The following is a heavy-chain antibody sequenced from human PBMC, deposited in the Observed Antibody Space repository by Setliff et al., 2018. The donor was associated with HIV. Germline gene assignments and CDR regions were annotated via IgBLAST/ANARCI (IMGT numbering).Heavy chain of an antibody. V-gene: IGHV1-69*15. J-gene: IGHJ4*02. CDR3: ARGVLYGLSEY. D-gene: IGHD3-10*01. CDR2: LIPVFGEP. Sequence: KISCKGSGYRFTSYWIDWVRQAPGQGLEWVGSLIPVFGEPHYAPRFQGRVTITADDSTNTGYMELTNLRSDDTATYYCARGVLYGLSEYWGTGSLVTVSS. CDR1: GYRFTSYW.